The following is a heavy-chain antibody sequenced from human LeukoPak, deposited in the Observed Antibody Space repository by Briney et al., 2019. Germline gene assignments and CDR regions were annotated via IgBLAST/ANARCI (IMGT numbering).Heavy chain of an antibody. CDR1: GGSISSGGYY. CDR3: ARVNYGSATKEDY. D-gene: IGHD3-10*01. V-gene: IGHV4-31*03. Sequence: SQTLSLTCTVSGGSISSGGYYWSWIRQHPGKGLEWIGYIYYSGSAYYNPSLKSRVTISVDTSENQFSLKLSSVTAADTAVYYCARVNYGSATKEDYWGQGTLVTVSS. J-gene: IGHJ4*02. CDR2: IYYSGSA.